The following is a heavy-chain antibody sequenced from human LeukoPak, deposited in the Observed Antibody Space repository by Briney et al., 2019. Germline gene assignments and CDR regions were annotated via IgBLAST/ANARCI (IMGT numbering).Heavy chain of an antibody. CDR2: FDPEDGET. D-gene: IGHD3-22*01. J-gene: IGHJ4*02. V-gene: IGHV1-24*01. Sequence: ASVKVSCKVSGYTLTELSMHWVRQAPGKGLEWMGGFDPEDGETIYAQKFQGRVTMTEDTSTDTAYMELSSLRSEDTAVYYCATLNYYYDSSGYLVWGQGTLSPSPQ. CDR3: ATLNYYYDSSGYLV. CDR1: GYTLTELS.